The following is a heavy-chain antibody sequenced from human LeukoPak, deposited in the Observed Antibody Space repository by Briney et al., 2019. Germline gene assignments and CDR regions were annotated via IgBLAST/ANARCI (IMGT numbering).Heavy chain of an antibody. D-gene: IGHD2-2*01. Sequence: SGGSLRLPCAASGFTFSSYAMSWVRQAPGKGLEWVSAISGSGGSTYYADSVKGRFTISRDNSKNTLYLQMNSLRAEDTAVYYCAKFGLENIVVVPAAAYGMDVWGQGTTVTVSS. CDR2: ISGSGGST. J-gene: IGHJ6*02. CDR3: AKFGLENIVVVPAAAYGMDV. CDR1: GFTFSSYA. V-gene: IGHV3-23*01.